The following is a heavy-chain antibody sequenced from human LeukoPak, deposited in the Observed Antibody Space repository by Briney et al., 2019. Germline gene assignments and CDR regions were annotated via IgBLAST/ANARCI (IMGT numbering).Heavy chain of an antibody. CDR2: INPSGGST. Sequence: ASVKVSCTASGYTFTSYYMHWVRQAPGQGLEWMGIINPSGGSTSYAQKFQGRVTMTRDTSTSTVYMELSSLRSEDTAVYYCARGPPCSSTSCYTPFDYWGQGTLVTVSS. CDR3: ARGPPCSSTSCYTPFDY. CDR1: GYTFTSYY. D-gene: IGHD2-2*02. J-gene: IGHJ4*02. V-gene: IGHV1-46*01.